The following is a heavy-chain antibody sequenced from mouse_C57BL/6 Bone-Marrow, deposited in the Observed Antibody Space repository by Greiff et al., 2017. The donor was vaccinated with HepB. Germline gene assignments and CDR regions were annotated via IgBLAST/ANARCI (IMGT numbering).Heavy chain of an antibody. CDR3: ARHEGYSNYVDWYFDV. Sequence: QVQLKQSGAELVKPGASVKLSCKASGYTFTEYTIHWVKQRSGQGLEWIGWFYPGSGSIKYNEKFKDKATLTADKSSSTVYMELSRLTSEDSAVYFCARHEGYSNYVDWYFDVWGTGTTVTVSS. D-gene: IGHD2-5*01. CDR1: GYTFTEYT. CDR2: FYPGSGSI. V-gene: IGHV1-62-2*01. J-gene: IGHJ1*03.